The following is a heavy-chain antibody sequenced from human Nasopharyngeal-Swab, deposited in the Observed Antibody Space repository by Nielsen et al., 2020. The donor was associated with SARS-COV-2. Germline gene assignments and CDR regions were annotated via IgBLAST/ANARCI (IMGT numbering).Heavy chain of an antibody. J-gene: IGHJ3*02. V-gene: IGHV3-30-3*01. D-gene: IGHD3-22*01. CDR1: GFTFSSYA. CDR3: AREIDYYVSSGYYCGAFDI. CDR2: ISYDGSNK. Sequence: GGSLRLSCAASGFTFSSYAMHWVRQAPGKGLEWVAVISYDGSNKYYADSVKGRFTISRDNSKNTLYLQMNSLRAEDTAVYYCAREIDYYVSSGYYCGAFDIWGQGTMVTVSS.